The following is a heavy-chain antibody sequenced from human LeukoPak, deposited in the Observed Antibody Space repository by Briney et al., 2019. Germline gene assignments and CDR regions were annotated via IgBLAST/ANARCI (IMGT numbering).Heavy chain of an antibody. CDR1: GGSFSGYY. CDR3: GRELAAGTADFWSGYYTGRGFDY. D-gene: IGHD3-3*01. CDR2: INHSGST. V-gene: IGHV4-34*01. J-gene: IGHJ4*02. Sequence: PSETLSLTCAVYGGSFSGYYWSWIRQPPGKGLEWIGEINHSGSTNYNPSLKSRVTISVDTSKNQFSLKLSSVTAADTAVYYCGRELAAGTADFWSGYYTGRGFDYWGQGTLVTVSS.